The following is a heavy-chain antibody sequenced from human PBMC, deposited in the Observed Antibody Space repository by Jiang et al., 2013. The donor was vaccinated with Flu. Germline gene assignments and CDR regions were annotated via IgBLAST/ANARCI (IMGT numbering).Heavy chain of an antibody. CDR3: ARTNDGLLDY. J-gene: IGHJ4*02. CDR2: TYYRSKWYN. Sequence: SQTLSLICAISGDSVSSNSAAWNWIRQSPSRGLEWLGRTYYRSKWYNGYTVSVKSRISINPDTSKNQLSLQLNSVTPEDTAVYYCARTNDGLLDYWGQGTLVTVSS. CDR1: GDSVSSNSAA. V-gene: IGHV6-1*01. D-gene: IGHD1-1*01.